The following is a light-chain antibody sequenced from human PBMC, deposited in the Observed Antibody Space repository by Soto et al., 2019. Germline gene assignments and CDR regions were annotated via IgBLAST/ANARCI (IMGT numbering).Light chain of an antibody. V-gene: IGLV2-23*02. CDR1: SSDVGSYNL. J-gene: IGLJ3*02. CDR3: CSYAGSSTLM. Sequence: QPVLTQPASVSGSPGQSITISCTGTSSDVGSYNLVSWYQQHPGKAPKLMIYEVSKRPSGVSNRFSGSKSGNTASLTISGLQAEDEADYYCCSYAGSSTLMFGGGTKVTVL. CDR2: EVS.